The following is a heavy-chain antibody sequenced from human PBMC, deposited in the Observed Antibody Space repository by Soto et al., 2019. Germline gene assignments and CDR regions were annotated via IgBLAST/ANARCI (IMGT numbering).Heavy chain of an antibody. Sequence: SETLSLTCTVSGGSVSSGRYYWSWIRQPPGKGLEWIGYIYYSGSTNYNPSLKSRVTISQDTAETKFSHKLSSVTAADRDVYYCEREYGGKSRVFVYGSQGTLVPVSS. CDR3: EREYGGKSRVFVY. CDR2: IYYSGST. V-gene: IGHV4-61*01. J-gene: IGHJ4*02. D-gene: IGHD2-15*01. CDR1: GGSVSSGRYY.